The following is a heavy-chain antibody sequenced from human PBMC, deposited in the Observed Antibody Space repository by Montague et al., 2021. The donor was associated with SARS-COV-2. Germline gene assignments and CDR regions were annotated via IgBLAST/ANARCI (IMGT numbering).Heavy chain of an antibody. CDR3: ARDGYNAHQNYWYFDL. CDR1: GGSISTYY. CDR2: IYYSGST. J-gene: IGHJ2*01. Sequence: SETLSLTCTVSGGSISTYYWSWIRQPSGKGLEWIGYIYYSGSTNYSPSLKSRVTISVDTSKNQFSLKLSSVTAADTAVYYCARDGYNAHQNYWYFDLWGRGTLVTVSS. D-gene: IGHD5-24*01. V-gene: IGHV4-59*12.